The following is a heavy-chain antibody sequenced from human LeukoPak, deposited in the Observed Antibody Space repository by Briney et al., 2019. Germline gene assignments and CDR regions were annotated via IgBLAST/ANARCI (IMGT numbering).Heavy chain of an antibody. Sequence: GASVKVSCKASGYTFTGYYMHWVRQAPGQGLEWMGRINPNSGGTNYAQKFQGRVTMTRDTSISTAYMELSRLRSDDTAVYYCARDQYSWSYSSNFDYRGQGTLVNVSS. J-gene: IGHJ4*02. CDR1: GYTFTGYY. D-gene: IGHD1-26*01. V-gene: IGHV1-2*06. CDR3: ARDQYSWSYSSNFDY. CDR2: INPNSGGT.